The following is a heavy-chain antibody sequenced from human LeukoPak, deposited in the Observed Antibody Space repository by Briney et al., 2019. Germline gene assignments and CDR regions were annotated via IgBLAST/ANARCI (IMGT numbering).Heavy chain of an antibody. CDR2: ISSSRSTI. J-gene: IGHJ5*02. CDR1: GFTFSSYS. Sequence: GGSLRLSCAASGFTFSSYSMNWVRQAPGKGLEWVSYISSSRSTIFYALSVKGRFTISRDNAKNSLYLQMNSLRAEDTAVYYCARDEQWLVPSWFDPWGQGTLVTVSS. D-gene: IGHD6-19*01. CDR3: ARDEQWLVPSWFDP. V-gene: IGHV3-48*04.